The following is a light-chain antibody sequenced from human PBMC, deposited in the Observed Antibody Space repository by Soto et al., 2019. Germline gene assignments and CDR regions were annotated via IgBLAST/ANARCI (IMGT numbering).Light chain of an antibody. J-gene: IGKJ1*01. V-gene: IGKV3-15*01. CDR3: QQYNNLWT. Sequence: EIVMTQSPATLSVSPGERATLSCRASQSVRTNLAWYQQKPGQAPRPLIYGASTRATGIPARFSGGGSGTEFTLTISHLQSEDFEDYYCQQYNNLWTFGQGTKVEIK. CDR2: GAS. CDR1: QSVRTN.